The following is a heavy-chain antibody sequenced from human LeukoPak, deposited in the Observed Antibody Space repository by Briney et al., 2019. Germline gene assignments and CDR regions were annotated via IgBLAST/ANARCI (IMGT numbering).Heavy chain of an antibody. J-gene: IGHJ4*02. D-gene: IGHD4-17*01. V-gene: IGHV1-18*01. CDR1: GYTFTNYG. CDR3: ARDENYGIFFNVDY. CDR2: ISAYSGHT. Sequence: ASVKVSCKASGYTFTNYGISWVRQAPGQGLEWMGWISAYSGHTKYVQRLQGRVTMTTDTSTSTAYMELRSLRSDDTAVYYCARDENYGIFFNVDYWGQGTLVTVSS.